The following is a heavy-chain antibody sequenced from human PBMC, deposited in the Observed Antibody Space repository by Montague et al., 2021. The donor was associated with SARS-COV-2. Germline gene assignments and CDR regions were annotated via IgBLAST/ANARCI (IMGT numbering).Heavy chain of an antibody. D-gene: IGHD2-21*01. CDR3: TTDRYTLKYKVVLIATWSYQSFGPDV. V-gene: IGHV3-15*01. J-gene: IGHJ6*02. Sequence: ATDYAAPVKGRFTISRDDSKNTLYLQMNSLKSEDTAVYYCTTDRYTLKYKVVLIATWSYQSFGPDVWGQGTTVTVSS. CDR2: AT.